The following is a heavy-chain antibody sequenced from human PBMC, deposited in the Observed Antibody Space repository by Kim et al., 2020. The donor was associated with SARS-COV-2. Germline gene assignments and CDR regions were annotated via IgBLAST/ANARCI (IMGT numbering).Heavy chain of an antibody. J-gene: IGHJ6*02. V-gene: IGHV4-34*01. CDR2: INHSGST. Sequence: SETLSLTCAVYGGSFGGYYWSWIRQPPGKGLEWIGEINHSGSTNYNPSLKSRVTISVDTSKNQFSLKLSSVTAADTAVYYCARGRLPTIFGVVIFRYGMDVWGQGTTVTVSS. CDR1: GGSFGGYY. CDR3: ARGRLPTIFGVVIFRYGMDV. D-gene: IGHD3-3*01.